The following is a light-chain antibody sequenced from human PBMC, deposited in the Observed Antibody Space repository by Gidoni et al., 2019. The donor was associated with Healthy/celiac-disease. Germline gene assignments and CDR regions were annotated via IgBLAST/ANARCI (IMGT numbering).Light chain of an antibody. Sequence: DIQMTQSPSSLSASVGDRVTITCRASQSISSDLNWYQQKPGKAPKLLIHAASSLQSGVPSRFSGSGSGTDFTLTISSLQPEDFATYYCQQRYSTPRTFGQGTKVEIK. V-gene: IGKV1-39*01. J-gene: IGKJ1*01. CDR2: AAS. CDR3: QQRYSTPRT. CDR1: QSISSD.